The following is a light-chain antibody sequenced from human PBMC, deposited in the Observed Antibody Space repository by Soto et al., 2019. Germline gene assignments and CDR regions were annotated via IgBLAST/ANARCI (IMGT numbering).Light chain of an antibody. CDR3: QQYAFSPRA. CDR1: PCVSSS. CDR2: GAS. Sequence: ERVKTQTPSTLSVSPGESVTLSCRARPCVSSSLAWYQQKPGQAPRLLIYGASTRATGIPDRFSGSGSGTDFTLTISRMEPEDFAVYYCQQYAFSPRAFGQRTRLEIK. V-gene: IGKV3-20*01. J-gene: IGKJ1*01.